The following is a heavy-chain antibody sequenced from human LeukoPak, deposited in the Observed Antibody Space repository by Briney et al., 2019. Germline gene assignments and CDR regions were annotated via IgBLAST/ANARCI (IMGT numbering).Heavy chain of an antibody. CDR2: INHSGST. D-gene: IGHD3-10*01. CDR3: ARMVSRGVITTRFYYYGMDV. V-gene: IGHV4-34*01. CDR1: GGSFSGYY. J-gene: IGHJ6*02. Sequence: PSGTLSLTCAVYGGSFSGYYWSWIRQPPGKGLEWIGEINHSGSTNYNPSLKSRVTISVDTSKNQFSLKLSSVTAADTAVYYCARMVSRGVITTRFYYYGMDVWGQGTTVTVSS.